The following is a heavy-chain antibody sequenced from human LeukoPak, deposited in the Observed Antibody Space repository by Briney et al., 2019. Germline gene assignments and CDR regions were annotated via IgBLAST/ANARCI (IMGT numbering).Heavy chain of an antibody. CDR2: ISGSGGRT. CDR1: GFTFSSYA. J-gene: IGHJ4*02. Sequence: GGSLRLSCAASGFTFSSYAMSWVRQAPGKGLEWVSAISGSGGRTYYADSVNGRFTISRDNSKNTLYLQMNSLRAEDTAVYYCAKLTQVHDYGDYAAGFDYWGQGTLVTVSS. V-gene: IGHV3-23*01. D-gene: IGHD4-17*01. CDR3: AKLTQVHDYGDYAAGFDY.